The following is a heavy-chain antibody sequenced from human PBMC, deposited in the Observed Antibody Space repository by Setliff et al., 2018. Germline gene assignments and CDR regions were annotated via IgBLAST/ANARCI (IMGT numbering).Heavy chain of an antibody. J-gene: IGHJ3*02. Sequence: GGSLRLSCADSGFTFSRYWMHWVRQAPGKGLEWVTYIQHDGNIKHYADSVKGRCTISRDNSKNTLYLEMSSLRPEDTAVYYCAKDGGTTAFDMWGQGTMVTVSS. V-gene: IGHV3-30*02. CDR1: GFTFSRYW. CDR3: AKDGGTTAFDM. CDR2: IQHDGNIK. D-gene: IGHD1-26*01.